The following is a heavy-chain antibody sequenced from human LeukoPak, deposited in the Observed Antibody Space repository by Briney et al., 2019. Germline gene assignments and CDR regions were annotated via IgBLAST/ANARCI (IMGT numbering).Heavy chain of an antibody. CDR2: INPNSGGT. CDR3: ARSNYDILTGYYTSPLDY. V-gene: IGHV1-2*02. D-gene: IGHD3-9*01. Sequence: ASVKVSCKASGYTFTSYGISWVRQAPGQGLEWMGWINPNSGGTNYAQKFQGRVTMTRDTSISTAYMELSRLRSDDTAVYYCARSNYDILTGYYTSPLDYWGQGTLVTVSS. J-gene: IGHJ4*02. CDR1: GYTFTSYG.